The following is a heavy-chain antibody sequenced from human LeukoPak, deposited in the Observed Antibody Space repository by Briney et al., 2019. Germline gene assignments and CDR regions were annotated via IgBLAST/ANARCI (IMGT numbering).Heavy chain of an antibody. CDR2: VLSDGSDQ. D-gene: IGHD2/OR15-2a*01. CDR3: ARVSKPGWYDYYYMDV. V-gene: IGHV3-30*04. Sequence: PGGSLRLSCAASGFPFNTYAMKWVRQAPGKGLEWMAVVLSDGSDQYYADSVQGRFSISRDNSKNTLYLQMDSVRVEDTAVYYCARVSKPGWYDYYYMDVWGQGKLVTVSS. J-gene: IGHJ6*03. CDR1: GFPFNTYA.